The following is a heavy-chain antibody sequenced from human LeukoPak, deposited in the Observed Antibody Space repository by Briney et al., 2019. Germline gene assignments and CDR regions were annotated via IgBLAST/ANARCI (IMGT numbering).Heavy chain of an antibody. CDR3: ARVRGFGVAVTRPLDAFDI. J-gene: IGHJ3*02. D-gene: IGHD3-3*01. Sequence: SVKVSCKASGGTFSSYAISWVRQAPGQGLEWMGGIIPIFGTANYAQKFQGRVTITADESTSTVYMELSSLRSEDTAVYYCARVRGFGVAVTRPLDAFDIWGQGTMVTVSS. V-gene: IGHV1-69*13. CDR2: IIPIFGTA. CDR1: GGTFSSYA.